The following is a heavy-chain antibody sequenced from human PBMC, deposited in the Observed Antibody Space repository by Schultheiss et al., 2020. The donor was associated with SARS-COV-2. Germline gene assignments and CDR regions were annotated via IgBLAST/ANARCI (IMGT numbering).Heavy chain of an antibody. D-gene: IGHD3-3*01. Sequence: GGSLRLSCAASGFTFSSYGMHWVRQAPGKGLEWVSAISSNGGSTYYADSVKGRFTISRDNSKNTLYLQMSSLRAEDTAVYYCVKDAAYDFWSGYYGDWFDPWGQGTLVTVSS. CDR1: GFTFSSYG. CDR2: ISSNGGST. CDR3: VKDAAYDFWSGYYGDWFDP. J-gene: IGHJ5*02. V-gene: IGHV3-64D*06.